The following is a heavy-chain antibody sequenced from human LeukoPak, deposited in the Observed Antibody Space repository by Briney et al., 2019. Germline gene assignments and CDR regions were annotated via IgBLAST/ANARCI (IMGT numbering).Heavy chain of an antibody. CDR3: ARDSATGYSEDWFDP. CDR2: ISAYNGNT. D-gene: IGHD6-13*01. J-gene: IGHJ5*02. CDR1: GYTFTSYG. V-gene: IGHV1-18*01. Sequence: ASVKVSCKASGYTFTSYGISWVRQAPGQGLEWMGWISAYNGNTNYAQKLQGRVTMTTDTSTSTAYMELRSLRSDDTAVCYCARDSATGYSEDWFDPWGQGTLVTVSS.